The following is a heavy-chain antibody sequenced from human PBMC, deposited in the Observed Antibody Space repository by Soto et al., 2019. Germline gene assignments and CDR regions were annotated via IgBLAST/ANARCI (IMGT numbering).Heavy chain of an antibody. D-gene: IGHD6-19*01. J-gene: IGHJ5*02. CDR2: INAGNGNT. Sequence: ASVKVSCKASGYTFTSYAMHWVRQAPGQRLEWMGWINAGNGNTKYSQKFQGRVTITRDTSASTAYMELSSLRSEDTAVYYCARSPSAVAAFAPWGQGTLVTVSS. CDR3: ARSPSAVAAFAP. CDR1: GYTFTSYA. V-gene: IGHV1-3*01.